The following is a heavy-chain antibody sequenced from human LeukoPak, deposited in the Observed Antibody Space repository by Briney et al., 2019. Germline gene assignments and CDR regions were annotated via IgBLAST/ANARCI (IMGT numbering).Heavy chain of an antibody. CDR3: ARKLGKWERLSPFDY. CDR2: ISSSSDYI. CDR1: GFTFSDYY. J-gene: IGHJ4*02. D-gene: IGHD1-26*01. V-gene: IGHV3-11*06. Sequence: GGSLRLSCAASGFTFSDYYMSWIRQAPGKGLEWVSSISSSSDYIYYADSVKGRFTISRDNARNSLYLQMNSLRAEDTAVYYCARKLGKWERLSPFDYWGQGTLVTVSS.